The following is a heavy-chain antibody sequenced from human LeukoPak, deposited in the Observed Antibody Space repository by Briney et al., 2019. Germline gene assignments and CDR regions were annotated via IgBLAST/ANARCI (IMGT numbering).Heavy chain of an antibody. CDR2: INPNSGGT. V-gene: IGHV1-2*02. J-gene: IGHJ4*02. CDR3: ARDYYGSGTETEY. Sequence: ASVKVSCKASGYTFTGYYMHWVRQAPGQGLEGMGWINPNSGGTNYAQKLQGRVTMTTDTSTSTAYMELRSLRSDDTAVYYCARDYYGSGTETEYWGQGTLVTVSS. D-gene: IGHD3-10*01. CDR1: GYTFTGYY.